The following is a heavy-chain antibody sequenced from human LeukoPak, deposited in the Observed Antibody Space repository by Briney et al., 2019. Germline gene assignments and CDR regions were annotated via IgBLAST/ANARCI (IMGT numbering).Heavy chain of an antibody. CDR2: IRYDGSNK. Sequence: SGGSLRLSCAASGFTFSSYGMHWVRQAPGKGLEWVAFIRYDGSNKYYADSVKGRFTISRDNSKNTLYLQMNSLRAEDTAVYYCARGVGVRHWYFDLWGRGTLVTVSS. D-gene: IGHD1-26*01. CDR3: ARGVGVRHWYFDL. J-gene: IGHJ2*01. V-gene: IGHV3-30*02. CDR1: GFTFSSYG.